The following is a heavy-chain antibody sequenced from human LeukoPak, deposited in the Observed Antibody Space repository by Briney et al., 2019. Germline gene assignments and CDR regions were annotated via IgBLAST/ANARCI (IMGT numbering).Heavy chain of an antibody. CDR2: ISSISDYI. CDR1: GFTFSSYS. V-gene: IGHV3-21*01. CDR3: ARSRCYYFDY. Sequence: PGRSLRLSCAASGFTFSSYSMNWVRQAPGKGLDWVSFISSISDYIYYADSVKGRFTISRDNPKNSLYLRMTRLRAGDTAVFSCARSRCYYFDYWGQGTLVTVSS. J-gene: IGHJ4*02. D-gene: IGHD2-2*01.